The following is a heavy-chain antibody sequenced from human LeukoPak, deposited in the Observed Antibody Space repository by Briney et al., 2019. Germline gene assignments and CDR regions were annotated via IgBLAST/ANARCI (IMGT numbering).Heavy chain of an antibody. V-gene: IGHV3-23*01. D-gene: IGHD2-15*01. CDR3: AKGRCSGGSCYGRGFDY. J-gene: IGHJ4*02. CDR1: GFTFSTYG. CDR2: LSGSGGST. Sequence: PGGSLRLSCATSGFTFSTYGIHWVRQAPGKGLEWVSGLSGSGGSTYYADSVKGRFTISRDNAKNTLYLQMNSLRAEDTAVYYCAKGRCSGGSCYGRGFDYWGQGTLVTVSS.